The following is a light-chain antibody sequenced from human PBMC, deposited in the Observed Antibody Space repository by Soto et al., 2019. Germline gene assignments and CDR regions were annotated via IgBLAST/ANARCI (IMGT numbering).Light chain of an antibody. Sequence: DIVMTQSPDSLTVSLGERATINCKSGQTVLYSSNNRNYLAWYQQRPGQPPKLLIYWASTRESGVPDRFSGSGSGTDFTLTISSLQAEDVAVYYCHQYYSTPLTCGGGTKVDIK. CDR3: HQYYSTPLT. V-gene: IGKV4-1*01. CDR2: WAS. J-gene: IGKJ4*01. CDR1: QTVLYSSNNRNY.